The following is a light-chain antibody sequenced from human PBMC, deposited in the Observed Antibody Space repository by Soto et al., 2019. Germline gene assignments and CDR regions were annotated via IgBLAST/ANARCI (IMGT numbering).Light chain of an antibody. CDR2: NAS. CDR1: QTISSG. J-gene: IGKJ1*01. Sequence: DIRMNQSPSTLSGSVGDRVTLSCRASQTISSGLAWYQQKPGKAPKLLIYNASTLKSGVPSRFSGSGSGTEFTLTISSLQPDDFATYYCQHYNSYSEAFGQGTKVDI. CDR3: QHYNSYSEA. V-gene: IGKV1-5*03.